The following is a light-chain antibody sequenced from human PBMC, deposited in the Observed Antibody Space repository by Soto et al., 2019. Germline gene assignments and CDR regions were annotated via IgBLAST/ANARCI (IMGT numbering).Light chain of an antibody. CDR2: DAS. V-gene: IGKV3-11*01. CDR3: QQRNNWTLT. Sequence: EILLTQSPSSLSLSPGDRATISCQASQSVSDCLDWYQQKPGKAPRLLIYDASNMATGIPARLSGSGYGTDLILTISGIQHEDFEVYYCQQRNNWTLTFGGGTQVDIK. J-gene: IGKJ4*01. CDR1: QSVSDC.